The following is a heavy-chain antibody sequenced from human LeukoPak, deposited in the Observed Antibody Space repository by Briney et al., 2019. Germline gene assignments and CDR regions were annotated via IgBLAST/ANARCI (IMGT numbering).Heavy chain of an antibody. Sequence: ASVKVSCKVSGYTLTELSMHWVRQAPGKGLEWMGGFDPEDGETIYAQKFQGRVTMTEDTSTDTAYMELSGLRSEDTAVYYCATGYLAAAGIFDYWGQGTLDTVSS. CDR2: FDPEDGET. CDR1: GYTLTELS. CDR3: ATGYLAAAGIFDY. D-gene: IGHD6-13*01. J-gene: IGHJ4*02. V-gene: IGHV1-24*01.